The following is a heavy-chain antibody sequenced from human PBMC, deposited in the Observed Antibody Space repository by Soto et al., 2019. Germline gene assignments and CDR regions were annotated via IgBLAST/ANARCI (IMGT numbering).Heavy chain of an antibody. CDR2: IYPGDSDT. CDR1: GYSFTSYW. Sequence: GESLKISCKGSGYSFTSYWIGWVRQMPGKGLEWMGIIYPGDSDTRYSPSFQGQVTISADKSISTAYLQWSSLKASDTAMYYCARLHGSTDPEPSYYFDYWGQGTLVTVSS. V-gene: IGHV5-51*01. D-gene: IGHD1-26*01. J-gene: IGHJ4*02. CDR3: ARLHGSTDPEPSYYFDY.